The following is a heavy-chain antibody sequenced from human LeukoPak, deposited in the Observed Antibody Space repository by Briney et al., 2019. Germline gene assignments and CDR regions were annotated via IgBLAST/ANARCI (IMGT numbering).Heavy chain of an antibody. CDR1: GFTFSRYC. V-gene: IGHV3-7*01. D-gene: IGHD6-19*01. CDR3: ARDSGRIRPGLFDP. Sequence: PGGSLRLSCSASGFTFSRYCMTWVRQAPGKGLEWVAEISQDGSATYYIDSVRGRFTISRDNVKNSLYLQMNNLRGEDTAVYYCARDSGRIRPGLFDPWGQGTLVTVSS. CDR2: ISQDGSAT. J-gene: IGHJ5*02.